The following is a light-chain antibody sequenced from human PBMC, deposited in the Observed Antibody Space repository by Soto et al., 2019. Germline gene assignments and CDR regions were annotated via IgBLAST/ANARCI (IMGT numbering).Light chain of an antibody. Sequence: EIVMTQSPATLSVSLGERATLSCRASQSVSSNLAWYKQKPGQPPSLLIYGASARATGIPARFSGSGSGTEFTLTISGLQSEDFAVYYCQQYGRSATFTFGPGTKVDIK. V-gene: IGKV3-15*01. CDR1: QSVSSN. CDR3: QQYGRSATFT. CDR2: GAS. J-gene: IGKJ3*01.